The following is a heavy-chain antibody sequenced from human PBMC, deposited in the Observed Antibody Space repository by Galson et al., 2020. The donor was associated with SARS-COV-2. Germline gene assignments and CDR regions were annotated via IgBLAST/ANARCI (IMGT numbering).Heavy chain of an antibody. CDR2: ISSSSSYI. D-gene: IGHD2-15*01. J-gene: IGHJ4*02. Sequence: GESLKISCAASGFTFSNSNMNWVRQAPGKGLEWVSSISSSSSYIYYADSVKGRFTISRDNAKNSMYLQMNSLRAEDTAVYYCARGTLLGDYWGQGTLVTVSS. V-gene: IGHV3-21*01. CDR3: ARGTLLGDY. CDR1: GFTFSNSN.